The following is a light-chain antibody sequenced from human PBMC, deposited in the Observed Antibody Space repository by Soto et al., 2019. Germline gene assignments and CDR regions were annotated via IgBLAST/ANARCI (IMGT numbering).Light chain of an antibody. V-gene: IGLV2-11*01. CDR2: DVN. CDR3: CSFAGGYIYV. J-gene: IGLJ1*01. CDR1: SSDVGGYNY. Sequence: QSALTQPRSVSGSPGQSVTISCTGTSSDVGGYNYVSWYQQHPGKAPKLMIYDVNKRPSGVPDRFSGSKSGNTASLTIFGLHADDEADYYCCSFAGGYIYVFGTGTKLTVL.